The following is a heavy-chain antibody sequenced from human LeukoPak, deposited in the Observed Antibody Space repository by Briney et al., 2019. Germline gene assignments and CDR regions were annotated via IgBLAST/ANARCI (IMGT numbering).Heavy chain of an antibody. CDR2: IYHSGST. D-gene: IGHD2-15*01. CDR1: GGSIGSSNW. CDR3: AGKRLLVDCSGGSCYEYYFDY. Sequence: SGTLSLTCAVSGGSIGSSNWWSWVRQPPGKGLEWIGEIYHSGSTNYNPSLKSRVTISVDTSKNQFSLKLSSVTAADTAVYYCAGKRLLVDCSGGSCYEYYFDYWGQGTLVTVSS. J-gene: IGHJ4*02. V-gene: IGHV4-4*02.